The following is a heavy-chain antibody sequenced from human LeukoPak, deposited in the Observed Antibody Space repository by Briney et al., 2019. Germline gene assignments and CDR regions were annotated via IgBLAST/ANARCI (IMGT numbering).Heavy chain of an antibody. CDR3: ATAVMDYSDYDGDY. V-gene: IGHV1-18*01. CDR1: GYTFTSYG. CDR2: NSAYNGNT. D-gene: IGHD4-11*01. J-gene: IGHJ4*02. Sequence: ASVKVSCKASGYTFTSYGISWVRQAPGQGLEWMGWNSAYNGNTNYAQKLQGRVTRTTITTASAAYMELRTLSTEDADVYSCATAVMDYSDYDGDYWGQGILVTVSS.